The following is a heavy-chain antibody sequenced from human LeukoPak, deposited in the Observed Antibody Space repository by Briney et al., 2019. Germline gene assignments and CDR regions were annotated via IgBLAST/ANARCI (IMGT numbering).Heavy chain of an antibody. J-gene: IGHJ4*02. D-gene: IGHD6-13*01. V-gene: IGHV4-39*01. Sequence: SETLSLTCTVSGGSSSSSSYYWGWLRQPPGKGLEWIGTMSYSGSTYYNPSLKSRVTISVDTSKNQFSLKLSSVTAADTAVYYCARLSSSHFPDYWGQGILVTVSS. CDR2: MSYSGST. CDR3: ARLSSSHFPDY. CDR1: GGSSSSSSYY.